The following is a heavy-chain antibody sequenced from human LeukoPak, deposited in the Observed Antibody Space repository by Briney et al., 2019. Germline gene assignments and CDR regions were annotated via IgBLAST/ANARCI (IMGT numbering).Heavy chain of an antibody. CDR3: ASSNRSWYSY. J-gene: IGHJ4*02. D-gene: IGHD6-13*01. CDR1: GFTFSTYS. V-gene: IGHV3-48*04. CDR2: ISSGSSTI. Sequence: GGSLRLSCAASGFTFSTYSMSWVGQAPGKGLEWVAYISSGSSTIFYSDSVKGRFTTSRDNAKNSLYLQMNSLRAEDTAVYYCASSNRSWYSYWGQGSLVTVSS.